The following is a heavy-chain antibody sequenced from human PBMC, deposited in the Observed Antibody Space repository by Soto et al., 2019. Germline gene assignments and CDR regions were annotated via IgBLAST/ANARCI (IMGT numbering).Heavy chain of an antibody. CDR2: ISSRGTTI. CDR3: AREAGTTGTLDY. CDR1: EFTFSDYY. V-gene: IGHV3-11*01. Sequence: QVQLVESGGGLVKPGGSLRLSCAASEFTFSDYYMTWIRQAPGKGLDWVSTISSRGTTIYYADSVKGRFTISRDNDKNSLYLQMNSLRAEDTAVYYCAREAGTTGTLDYWGQGTLVTVSS. D-gene: IGHD1-1*01. J-gene: IGHJ4*02.